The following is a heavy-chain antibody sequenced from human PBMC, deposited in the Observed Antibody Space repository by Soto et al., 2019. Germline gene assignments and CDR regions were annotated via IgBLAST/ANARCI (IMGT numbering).Heavy chain of an antibody. J-gene: IGHJ4*02. D-gene: IGHD6-19*01. V-gene: IGHV4-4*07. CDR3: AKDAAGTDGWYYFDH. CDR1: GGSISNYF. Sequence: SETLSLTCTVSGGSISNYFCNWIRQPAGKGLEWIGRIDNSGSTNYNPSLKSRITMSADTSRNQFSLKLNSVTAADTAIYYCAKDAAGTDGWYYFDHWGQGALVTVSS. CDR2: IDNSGST.